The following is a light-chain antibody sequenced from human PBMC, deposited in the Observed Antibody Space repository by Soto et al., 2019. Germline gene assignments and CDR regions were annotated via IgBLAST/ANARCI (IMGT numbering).Light chain of an antibody. CDR1: QSVFSS. Sequence: DIVMTQSPVTLSVSPGERATLSCRASQSVFSSLAWYQQKPGQAPRLLIYGAATRATGISARFSGSGSGTEFTLTISSLQSEDFAIYYCQQYRNWPAFGQGTKVDIK. J-gene: IGKJ1*01. CDR3: QQYRNWPA. CDR2: GAA. V-gene: IGKV3-15*01.